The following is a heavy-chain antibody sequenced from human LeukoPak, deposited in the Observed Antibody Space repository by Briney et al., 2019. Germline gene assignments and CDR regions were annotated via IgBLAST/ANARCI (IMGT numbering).Heavy chain of an antibody. Sequence: SETLSLTCTVSGGSISSYYWSWIRQPPGKGLEWSGYIYYSGSTNYNPSLKSRVTISVDTSKNQFSLKLSSVTAADTAVYYCARLINYDILTGYGSSDAFDIWGQGTMVTVSS. J-gene: IGHJ3*02. CDR2: IYYSGST. D-gene: IGHD3-9*01. CDR3: ARLINYDILTGYGSSDAFDI. V-gene: IGHV4-59*08. CDR1: GGSISSYY.